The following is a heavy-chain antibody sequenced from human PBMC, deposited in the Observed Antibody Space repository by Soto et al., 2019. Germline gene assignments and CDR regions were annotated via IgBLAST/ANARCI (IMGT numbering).Heavy chain of an antibody. Sequence: QVQLVQSGAEVKKPGSSVKVSCKASGGTFSSYTISWVRQAPGQGLEWMGRTIPILGIANYAQKFQGRVTITADKSTSTAYMEVGSLRSEDTAVYYCAREKKSLVLSPEGFDYWGQGTLVTVSS. CDR1: GGTFSSYT. D-gene: IGHD6-13*01. V-gene: IGHV1-69*08. J-gene: IGHJ4*02. CDR3: AREKKSLVLSPEGFDY. CDR2: TIPILGIA.